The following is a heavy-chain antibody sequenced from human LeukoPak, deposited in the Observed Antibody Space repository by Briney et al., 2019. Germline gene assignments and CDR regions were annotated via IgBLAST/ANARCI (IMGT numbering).Heavy chain of an antibody. Sequence: GGSLRLSCAASGFTFSSHAMHWVRQAPGKGLEWVAIMSYDGSKKYYADSVKGRFAISRDNSENTLYLQVSSLRAEDTAVYYCARDREATFVGAVVQLDYWGQGTPVIVSS. CDR1: GFTFSSHA. D-gene: IGHD3-16*02. CDR2: MSYDGSKK. CDR3: ARDREATFVGAVVQLDY. J-gene: IGHJ4*02. V-gene: IGHV3-30*09.